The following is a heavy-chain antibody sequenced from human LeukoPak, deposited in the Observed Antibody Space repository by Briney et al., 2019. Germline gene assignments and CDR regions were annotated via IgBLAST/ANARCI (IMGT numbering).Heavy chain of an antibody. V-gene: IGHV4-59*08. CDR3: AGQREWLLNRFDP. CDR1: GGSISSYY. J-gene: IGHJ5*02. Sequence: SETLSLTCTVSGGSISSYYWSWIRQPPGKGLEWIGYIYYSGSTNYNPSLKSRVTISVDASKNQFSLKLSSVTAADTAVYYRAGQREWLLNRFDPWGQGTLVTVSS. D-gene: IGHD6-19*01. CDR2: IYYSGST.